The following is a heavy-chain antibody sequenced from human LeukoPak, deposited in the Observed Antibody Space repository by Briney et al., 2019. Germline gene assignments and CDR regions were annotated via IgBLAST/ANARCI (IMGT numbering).Heavy chain of an antibody. J-gene: IGHJ5*02. CDR3: VRGQDGIDNWFDP. CDR1: GFTFSSYW. CDR2: IRGNSETI. D-gene: IGHD5-24*01. V-gene: IGHV3-48*01. Sequence: GGSLRLSCAASGFTFSSYWMSWARQAPGKGLEWISYIRGNSETIHYADSVKGRFTISRDNAKNSLSLQMTSLRAEDTAVYYCVRGQDGIDNWFDPWGQGTLVTVAS.